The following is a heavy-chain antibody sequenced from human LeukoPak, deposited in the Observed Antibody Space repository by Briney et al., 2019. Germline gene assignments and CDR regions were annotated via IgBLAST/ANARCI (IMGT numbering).Heavy chain of an antibody. Sequence: SETLSLTCTLSGCTISTYYWSWIRQPPGKGLEWFGYIYHSGSTNYNPSPKSRVTISVDTSKNNFSLKLSSVTAADTAVYYCARGGGYASPIGYWGQGALVTVSS. CDR1: GCTISTYY. V-gene: IGHV4-59*01. CDR2: IYHSGST. CDR3: ARGGGYASPIGY. J-gene: IGHJ4*02. D-gene: IGHD5-12*01.